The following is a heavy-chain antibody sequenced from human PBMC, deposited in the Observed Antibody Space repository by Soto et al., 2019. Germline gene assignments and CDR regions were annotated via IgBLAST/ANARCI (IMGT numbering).Heavy chain of an antibody. V-gene: IGHV4-4*02. CDR2: IHHSGNS. J-gene: IGHJ4*02. CDR1: GASISSTSSGDW. CDR3: AKMVGTTLVDY. D-gene: IGHD1-26*01. Sequence: QVQLQESGPGLVKPSGTLSLTCTVSGASISSTSSGDWWSWVRQPPGKGLEWIGEIHHSGNSNYNPTLTMXXTXSXXKAKTQFSLRLSSVTAADTAVYYCAKMVGTTLVDYWGQGTLVTVSS.